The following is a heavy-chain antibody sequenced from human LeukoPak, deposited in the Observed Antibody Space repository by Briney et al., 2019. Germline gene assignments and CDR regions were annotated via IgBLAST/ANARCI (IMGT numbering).Heavy chain of an antibody. CDR2: ISYDGSNK. Sequence: GGSLRLSCAASGFTFSSYAMHWVRQAPGKGLEWVAVISYDGSNKYYADSVKGRFTISRDNSKNTLYLQMNSLRAEDTAVYYCARDTVPFEWGYYFDYWGQGTLVTVSS. J-gene: IGHJ4*02. CDR1: GFTFSSYA. CDR3: ARDTVPFEWGYYFDY. V-gene: IGHV3-30*04. D-gene: IGHD3-3*01.